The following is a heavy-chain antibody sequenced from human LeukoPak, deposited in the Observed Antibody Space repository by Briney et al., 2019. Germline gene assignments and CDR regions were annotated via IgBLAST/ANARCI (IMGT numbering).Heavy chain of an antibody. Sequence: EASVKVSCKSSGYMFTSHGIHWLRQAPGQGLEWMGWINPNSGGTNYAQKFQGRVTMTRDTSISTAYMELSRLRSDDTAVYYCARPDEGYCSGGSCFVAFDIWGQGTMVTVSS. D-gene: IGHD2-15*01. J-gene: IGHJ3*02. CDR3: ARPDEGYCSGGSCFVAFDI. CDR1: GYMFTSHG. CDR2: INPNSGGT. V-gene: IGHV1-2*02.